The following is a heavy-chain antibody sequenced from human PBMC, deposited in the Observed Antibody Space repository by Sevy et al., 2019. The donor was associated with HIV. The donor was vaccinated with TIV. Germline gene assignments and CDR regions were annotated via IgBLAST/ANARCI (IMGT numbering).Heavy chain of an antibody. D-gene: IGHD2-2*01. Sequence: ASVKVSCKASGYTFTSYAMHWVRQAPGQRLEWMGWINAGNGNTKYSQKFQGRVTITRDTSASTAYMELSSLRSEDTAVYYCAREGYCRSTSCYGINWFDPWGQGTLVTVSS. CDR3: AREGYCRSTSCYGINWFDP. CDR2: INAGNGNT. V-gene: IGHV1-3*01. J-gene: IGHJ5*02. CDR1: GYTFTSYA.